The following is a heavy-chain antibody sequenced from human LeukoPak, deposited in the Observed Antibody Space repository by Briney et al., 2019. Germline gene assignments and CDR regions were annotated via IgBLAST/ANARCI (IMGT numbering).Heavy chain of an antibody. CDR3: ATAPPTYTTSSPPWFDP. V-gene: IGHV3-21*01. CDR2: ISSGSSYI. Sequence: GGSLRLSCAASGFTVSSYSMDWVRQAPGKGLEWVSSISSGSSYIYYADSVKGRFTISRDNAKNSLYLQMSSLRAEDTAVYYCATAPPTYTTSSPPWFDPWGQGTLVTVSS. J-gene: IGHJ5*02. D-gene: IGHD6-6*01. CDR1: GFTVSSYS.